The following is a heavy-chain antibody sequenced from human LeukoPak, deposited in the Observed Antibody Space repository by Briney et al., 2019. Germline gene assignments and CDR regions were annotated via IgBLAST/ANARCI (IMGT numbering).Heavy chain of an antibody. Sequence: GVSLRLSCAASGFTFDDYAMHWVRQAPGKGLEWVSLISGDGGSTYYADSVKGRFTISRDNSKNSLYLQMNSLRTEDTALYYCAKDMKSTYYYDSSGYYGYWGQGTLVTVSS. J-gene: IGHJ4*02. CDR3: AKDMKSTYYYDSSGYYGY. CDR1: GFTFDDYA. V-gene: IGHV3-43*02. D-gene: IGHD3-22*01. CDR2: ISGDGGST.